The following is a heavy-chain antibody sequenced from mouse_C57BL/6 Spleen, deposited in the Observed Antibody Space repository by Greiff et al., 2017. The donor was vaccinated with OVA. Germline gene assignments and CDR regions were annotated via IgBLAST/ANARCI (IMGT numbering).Heavy chain of an antibody. CDR1: GFHIKDDY. CDR2: IDPENGDT. J-gene: IGHJ2*01. D-gene: IGHD6-1*01. Sequence: VQLQQSGAELVRPGASVKLSCTASGFHIKDDYMHWVKQRPEQGLEWIGRIDPENGDTEYASKFQGKATITADTSSNTAYLQLSSLTSEDTAVYYCTTLFRFDYWGQGTTLTVSS. V-gene: IGHV14-4*01. CDR3: TTLFRFDY.